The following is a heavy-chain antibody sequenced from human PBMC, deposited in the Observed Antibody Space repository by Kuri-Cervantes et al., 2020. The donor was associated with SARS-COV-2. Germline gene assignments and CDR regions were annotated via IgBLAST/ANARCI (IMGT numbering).Heavy chain of an antibody. J-gene: IGHJ6*03. D-gene: IGHD3-3*01. V-gene: IGHV1-46*01. CDR1: GYTFTSYY. CDR2: INPSRGST. CDR3: ARELGDEGYYDFWSGTKYYYYYMDV. Sequence: ASVKVSCKASGYTFTSYYMHWVRQAPGQGLEWMGIINPSRGSTSYAQKFQGRVTMTRDTSTSTVYMELSSLRSEDTAVYYCARELGDEGYYDFWSGTKYYYYYMDVWGKGTTVTVSS.